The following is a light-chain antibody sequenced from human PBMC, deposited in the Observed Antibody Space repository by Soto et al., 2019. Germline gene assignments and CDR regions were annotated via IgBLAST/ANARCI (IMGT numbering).Light chain of an antibody. CDR3: QQYNIWAPWT. CDR2: DAS. CDR1: QSVTRK. J-gene: IGKJ1*01. V-gene: IGKV3-15*01. Sequence: EILMTQSPATLSVSPGERATLSCRASQSVTRKLAWYQQKPGQAPRLLIYDASTRATGIPARFSGSGSGTEFTLTISSLQSEDFAVYYCQQYNIWAPWTFGQGTKVEIK.